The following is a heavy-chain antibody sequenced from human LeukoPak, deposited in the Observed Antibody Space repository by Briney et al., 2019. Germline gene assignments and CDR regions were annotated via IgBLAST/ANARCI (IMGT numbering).Heavy chain of an antibody. CDR3: ARAHGVAMAKGGYYYYYYMDV. V-gene: IGHV1-8*01. CDR1: GYTFTSYD. J-gene: IGHJ6*03. D-gene: IGHD5-18*01. Sequence: ASVKVSCKDSGYTFTSYDINWVRQATGQGLEWMGWMNPNSGNTGYAQKFQGRVTMTRNTSISTAYMELSSLRSEDTAVYYCARAHGVAMAKGGYYYYYYMDVWGKGHTVNISS. CDR2: MNPNSGNT.